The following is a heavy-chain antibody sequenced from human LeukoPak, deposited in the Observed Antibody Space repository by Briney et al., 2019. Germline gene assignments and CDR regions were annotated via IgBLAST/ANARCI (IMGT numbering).Heavy chain of an antibody. CDR3: ARQSPYDAFDI. CDR1: GYSISSGYY. J-gene: IGHJ3*02. Sequence: SETLSLTCAVSGYSISSGYYWGWIRQPPGKGLEWIGNIYHRGSTYYHPSLRSRVTISVDTSKNKFSLKLSSVTAADTAVYYCARQSPYDAFDIWGQGTMVTVSS. V-gene: IGHV4-38-2*01. CDR2: IYHRGST.